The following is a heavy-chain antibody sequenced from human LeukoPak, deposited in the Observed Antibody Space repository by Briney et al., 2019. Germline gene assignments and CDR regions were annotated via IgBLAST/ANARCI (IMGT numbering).Heavy chain of an antibody. J-gene: IGHJ6*02. D-gene: IGHD6-19*01. CDR1: GFTFSSYA. CDR2: ISGSGGST. Sequence: GGSLRLSCAASGFTFSSYAMSWVRQAPGKGLEWVSAISGSGGSTYYADSVKGRFTISRDNSKNSLYLQMNSLRAEDTAVYYCAKAKAVADYGMDVWGQGTTVTVSS. V-gene: IGHV3-23*01. CDR3: AKAKAVADYGMDV.